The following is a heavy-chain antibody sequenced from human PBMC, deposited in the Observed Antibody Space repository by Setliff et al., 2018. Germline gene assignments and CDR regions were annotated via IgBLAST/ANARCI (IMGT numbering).Heavy chain of an antibody. CDR3: ARNIPWTQPIDY. CDR1: GFTFSNYG. V-gene: IGHV3-74*01. Sequence: GGSLRLSCVASGFTFSNYGMHWVRQAPGKGLVCVARIDNDGRKTFYGDSVKGRLTISRDNAKNSLYLQMNSLRAEDTAVYYCARNIPWTQPIDYWGQGTLVTVSS. J-gene: IGHJ4*02. CDR2: IDNDGRKT. D-gene: IGHD2-21*01.